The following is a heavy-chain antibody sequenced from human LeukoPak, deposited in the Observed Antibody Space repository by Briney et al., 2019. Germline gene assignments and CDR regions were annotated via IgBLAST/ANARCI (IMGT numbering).Heavy chain of an antibody. D-gene: IGHD3-22*01. CDR1: GGTFSSYA. Sequence: GSSVKVSCKASGGTFSSYAISWVRQAPGQGLEWMGGIIPIFGTANYAQKFQGRVTITADESTSTAYMELSSLRSEDMAVYYCASLYYYDSSGYSEASDYWGQGTLVTVSS. CDR3: ASLYYYDSSGYSEASDY. CDR2: IIPIFGTA. J-gene: IGHJ4*02. V-gene: IGHV1-69*01.